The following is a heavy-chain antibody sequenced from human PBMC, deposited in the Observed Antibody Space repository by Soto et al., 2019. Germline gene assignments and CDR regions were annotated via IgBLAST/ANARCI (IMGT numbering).Heavy chain of an antibody. CDR3: SIYLYILVVAPDKRRHFFHYGLDV. D-gene: IGHD2-21*01. CDR1: GGSLSPDY. V-gene: IGHV4-59*01. Sequence: SETLSLTCSVSGGSLSPDYWSWFRQPPGMGLEWIGYIHYKGRAHYNPSLESRVTMSVDTSRNQFYLSVKSVNAADSATYFCSIYLYILVVAPDKRRHFFHYGLDVFGQGTTVTFSS. CDR2: IHYKGRA. J-gene: IGHJ6*02.